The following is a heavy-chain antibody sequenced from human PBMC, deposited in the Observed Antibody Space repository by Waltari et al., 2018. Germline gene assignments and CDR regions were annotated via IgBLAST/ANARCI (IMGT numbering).Heavy chain of an antibody. Sequence: VQLLESGGGLVQPGGSLRLSCAASGYTFTSYGISWVRQAPGQGLEWMGWISSYNGNTNYAQKLQGRVTVTTDTSTSTAYMELRSLRSDDTAVYYCAGEYSSSWYRNGFDYWGQGTLVTVSS. CDR1: GYTFTSYG. V-gene: IGHV1-18*01. CDR2: ISSYNGNT. CDR3: AGEYSSSWYRNGFDY. J-gene: IGHJ4*02. D-gene: IGHD6-13*01.